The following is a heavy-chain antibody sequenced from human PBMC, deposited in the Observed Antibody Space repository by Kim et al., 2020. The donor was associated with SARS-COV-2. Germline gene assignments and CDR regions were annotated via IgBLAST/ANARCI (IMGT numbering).Heavy chain of an antibody. CDR3: AKSVPDYYGSSGYVGY. CDR1: GFTFSSYS. CDR2: ISSSSSYI. V-gene: IGHV3-21*01. Sequence: GGSLRLSCAASGFTFSSYSMNWVRQAPGKGLEWVSSISSSSSYIYYADSVKGRFTISRDNAKNSLYLQMNSLRAEDTAVYYCAKSVPDYYGSSGYVGYWGQGTLVTVSS. J-gene: IGHJ4*02. D-gene: IGHD3-22*01.